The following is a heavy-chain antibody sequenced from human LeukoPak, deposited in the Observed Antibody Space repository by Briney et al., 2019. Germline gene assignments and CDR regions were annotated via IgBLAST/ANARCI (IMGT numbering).Heavy chain of an antibody. D-gene: IGHD6-19*01. CDR3: ARGRYSSGWYVS. V-gene: IGHV4-34*01. Sequence: PSETLSLTCAVDGGSFSGYYWSWIRQPPGKGLEWIGEINHSGSTNYNPSLKSRVTISVDTSKNQFSLKLSSVTAADTAVYYCARGRYSSGWYVSWGQGTLVTVSS. CDR2: INHSGST. J-gene: IGHJ5*02. CDR1: GGSFSGYY.